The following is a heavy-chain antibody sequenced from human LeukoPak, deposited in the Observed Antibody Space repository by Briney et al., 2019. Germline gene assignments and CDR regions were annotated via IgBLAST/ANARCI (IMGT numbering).Heavy chain of an antibody. CDR1: GYTFTGYY. Sequence: ASVKVSCKASGYTFTGYYMHWVRQAPGQGLEWMGGIIPIFGTANYAQKFQGRVTITTDESTSTAYMELSSLRSEDTAVYYCAREYCSGGSCYYPFDPWGQGTLVTVSS. J-gene: IGHJ5*02. D-gene: IGHD2-15*01. CDR3: AREYCSGGSCYYPFDP. CDR2: IIPIFGTA. V-gene: IGHV1-69*05.